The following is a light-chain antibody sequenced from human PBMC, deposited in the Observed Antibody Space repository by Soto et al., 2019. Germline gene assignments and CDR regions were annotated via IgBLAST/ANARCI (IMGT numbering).Light chain of an antibody. CDR3: QQYYSTPWT. J-gene: IGKJ1*01. CDR2: WAS. Sequence: DIVMTQSPDSLAVSLDESATINCKSSQSVLYRSNNKNYLAWYQQKPGQPPKLLIYWASTRESGVPDRFSGSGSGTDFTLTISSLQAEDVAVYYCQQYYSTPWTFGQGTKVDI. CDR1: QSVLYRSNNKNY. V-gene: IGKV4-1*01.